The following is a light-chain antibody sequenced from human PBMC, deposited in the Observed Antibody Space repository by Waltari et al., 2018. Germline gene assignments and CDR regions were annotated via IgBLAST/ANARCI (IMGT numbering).Light chain of an antibody. CDR3: QQHYTTPFT. J-gene: IGKJ3*01. V-gene: IGKV4-1*01. CDR1: QSVLYSSDNKNY. CDR2: WAS. Sequence: DIVMTQSPDSLAVSLGERATINCKSSQSVLYSSDNKNYLAWYQKKPGQPPKLLFYWASTRESGVPDRFSGSGSGTDFTLTISSLQAEDVAVYYCQQHYTTPFTFGPGTTVDIK.